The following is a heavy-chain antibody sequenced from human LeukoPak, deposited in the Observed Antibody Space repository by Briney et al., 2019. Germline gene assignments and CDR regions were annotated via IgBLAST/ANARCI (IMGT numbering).Heavy chain of an antibody. J-gene: IGHJ4*02. V-gene: IGHV1-2*06. CDR2: VNPNSGVT. Sequence: ASVKVSCKASGYTFTAYFMHWVRQAPGQGLEWMGRVNPNSGVTNSIQKFQGRVTMTRDTSISTAYMELSGLRSDDTAVYYCARQWPPEGYFDYGGQETLVTVSS. CDR3: ARQWPPEGYFDY. CDR1: GYTFTAYF. D-gene: IGHD6-19*01.